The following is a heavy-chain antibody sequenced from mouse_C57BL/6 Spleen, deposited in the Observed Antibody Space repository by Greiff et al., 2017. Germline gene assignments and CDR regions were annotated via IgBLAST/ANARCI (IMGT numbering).Heavy chain of an antibody. Sequence: LVESGAELVRPGASVKLSCKASGYTFTDYYINWVKQRPGQGLEWIARMYPGSGNTYYNEKFKGKATLTAEKSSSTAYMQLSSLTSEDSAVYFCARGSYWGQGTLVTVSA. V-gene: IGHV1-76*01. CDR1: GYTFTDYY. CDR2: MYPGSGNT. CDR3: ARGSY. J-gene: IGHJ3*01.